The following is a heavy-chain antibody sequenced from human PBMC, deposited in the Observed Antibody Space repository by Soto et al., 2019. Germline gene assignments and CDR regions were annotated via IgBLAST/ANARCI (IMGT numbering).Heavy chain of an antibody. CDR1: GFTFRSYA. V-gene: IGHV3-30*18. Sequence: QVQLAQSGGGVVQPGGSLRLSCAASGFTFRSYAIHWVRQAPGQGLEWVADVSFDGSHKTYAVPVRGRFTLSRDNSKKTVYLQMKSLRAEDSAVYYCAKLGDAVSGFFDFWGQGTQVAVSS. CDR2: VSFDGSHK. CDR3: AKLGDAVSGFFDF. D-gene: IGHD3-3*01. J-gene: IGHJ5*01.